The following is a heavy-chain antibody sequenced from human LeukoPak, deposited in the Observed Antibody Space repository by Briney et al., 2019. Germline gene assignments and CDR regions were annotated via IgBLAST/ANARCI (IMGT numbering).Heavy chain of an antibody. D-gene: IGHD3-22*01. CDR2: INPSGGST. Sequence: ASVKVSCKASGYTLTSYYMHWVRQAPGQGLEWMGIINPSGGSTSYAQKFQGRVTMTRDTSTSTVYMELSSLRSEDTAVYYCARAWTPHKNYYDSSGYSVHFDYWGQGTLVTVSS. V-gene: IGHV1-46*01. J-gene: IGHJ4*02. CDR3: ARAWTPHKNYYDSSGYSVHFDY. CDR1: GYTLTSYY.